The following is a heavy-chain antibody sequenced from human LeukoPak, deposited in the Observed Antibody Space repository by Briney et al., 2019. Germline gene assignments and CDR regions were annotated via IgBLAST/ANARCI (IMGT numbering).Heavy chain of an antibody. J-gene: IGHJ4*02. V-gene: IGHV3-30*02. CDR2: IRYDGSNK. CDR1: GFTFSSYG. D-gene: IGHD3-22*01. Sequence: PGGSLRLSCAVSGFTFSSYGMHWVRQAPGKGLEWVAFIRYDGSNKYYADSVKGRFTISRDNSKNTLYLQMNSLRAEDTAVYYCAKDRRITMIVVSLGYWGQGTLVTVSS. CDR3: AKDRRITMIVVSLGY.